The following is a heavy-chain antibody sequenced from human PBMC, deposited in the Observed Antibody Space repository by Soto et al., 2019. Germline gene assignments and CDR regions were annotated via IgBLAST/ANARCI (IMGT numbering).Heavy chain of an antibody. J-gene: IGHJ6*02. CDR3: AMVDNYVTPTPQDV. D-gene: IGHD3-16*01. CDR2: ISPYSGNT. Sequence: QVQLVQSGDEVKKPGASVKVSCKASGYIFVNYGIAWVRQAPGQGLEWMGWISPYSGNTHYAGRVQGRLTMTTDTSTSQAYMDLGSLTSDDTSVYYGAMVDNYVTPTPQDVWGQGTTVTVSS. CDR1: GYIFVNYG. V-gene: IGHV1-18*01.